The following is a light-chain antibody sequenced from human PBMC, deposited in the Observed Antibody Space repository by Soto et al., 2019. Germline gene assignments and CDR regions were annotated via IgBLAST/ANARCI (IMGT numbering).Light chain of an antibody. J-gene: IGKJ5*01. CDR1: QGIHKY. CDR2: GAS. Sequence: DIQMTQSPSAMSASVGDRVTITCRASQGIHKYLAWFQQKPGKVPKRLIYGASSLQSGVPSRFSGSGSGTEFTHTISSLQPEDFATYYCLQHNFFPPTFGQGTRLE. V-gene: IGKV1-17*03. CDR3: LQHNFFPPT.